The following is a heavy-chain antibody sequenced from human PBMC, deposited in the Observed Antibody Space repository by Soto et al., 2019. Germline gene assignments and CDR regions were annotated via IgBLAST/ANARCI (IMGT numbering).Heavy chain of an antibody. CDR3: ARGHGFLDY. V-gene: IGHV1-18*01. Sequence: ASVKVSCKASGYIFTFYGFTWVRQAPGQGLEWMGWISNSKGQTKYGQNFRGRVTMTTDTSTNTAYLELRSLRSDDTAVYYCARGHGFLDYWGQGTLVTVSS. J-gene: IGHJ4*02. CDR1: GYIFTFYG. CDR2: ISNSKGQT. D-gene: IGHD6-25*01.